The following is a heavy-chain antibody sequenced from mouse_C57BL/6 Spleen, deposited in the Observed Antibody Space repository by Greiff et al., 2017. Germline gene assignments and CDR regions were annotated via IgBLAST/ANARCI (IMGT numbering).Heavy chain of an antibody. CDR3: ARGAITTVVASYYFDY. Sequence: QVQLQQSGPGLVQPSQSLSITCTVSGFSLTSYGVHWVRQSPGKGLEWLGVIWSGGSTDYNAAFISRLSISKDNSKSQVFFKMNSLQADDTAIYYCARGAITTVVASYYFDYWGQGTTLTVSS. CDR2: IWSGGST. D-gene: IGHD1-1*01. CDR1: GFSLTSYG. J-gene: IGHJ2*01. V-gene: IGHV2-2*01.